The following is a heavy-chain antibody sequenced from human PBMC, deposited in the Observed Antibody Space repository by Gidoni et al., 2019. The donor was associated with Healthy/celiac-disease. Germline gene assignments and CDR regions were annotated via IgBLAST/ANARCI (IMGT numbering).Heavy chain of an antibody. CDR1: GFTFSSYA. CDR3: ARGLMTTVTTNSAGVSEYYFDY. CDR2: ISYDGSNK. V-gene: IGHV3-30*04. J-gene: IGHJ4*02. D-gene: IGHD4-17*01. Sequence: QVQLVESGGGVVQPGRSLRLSCAASGFTFSSYAMPWVRQAPGKGLEWVAVISYDGSNKYYADSVKGRFTISRDNSKNTLYLQMNSLRAEDTAVYYCARGLMTTVTTNSAGVSEYYFDYWGQGTLVTVSS.